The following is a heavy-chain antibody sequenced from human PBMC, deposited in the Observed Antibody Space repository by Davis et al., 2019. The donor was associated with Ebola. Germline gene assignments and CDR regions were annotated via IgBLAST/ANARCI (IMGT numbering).Heavy chain of an antibody. D-gene: IGHD2-2*01. CDR1: GYTFTIYG. J-gene: IGHJ5*02. CDR3: ARECSSIGTVWFDP. CDR2: ISAYNGNT. V-gene: IGHV1-18*01. Sequence: ASVKVSCKASGYTFTIYGISWVRQAPGQGLEWMGWISAYNGNTNYAQKLQGRVTMTTDTSTSPAYMELRSLRSDDTAVYYCARECSSIGTVWFDPWGQGTLVTVSS.